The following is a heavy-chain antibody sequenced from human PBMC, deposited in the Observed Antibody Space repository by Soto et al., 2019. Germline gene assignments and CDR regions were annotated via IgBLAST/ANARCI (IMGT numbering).Heavy chain of an antibody. J-gene: IGHJ4*02. CDR2: IYYSGST. D-gene: IGHD1-26*01. CDR1: GGSISSYY. V-gene: IGHV4-59*01. Sequence: KPSETLSLTCTVSGGSISSYYWSWIRQPPGKGLEWIGYIYYSGSTNYNPSLKSRVTISVDTSKNQFSLKLSSVTAADTAVYYCARDYLGSYYFDYWGQGTLVTVSS. CDR3: ARDYLGSYYFDY.